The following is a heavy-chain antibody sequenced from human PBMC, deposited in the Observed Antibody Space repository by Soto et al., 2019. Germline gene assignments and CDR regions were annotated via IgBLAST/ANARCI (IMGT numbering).Heavy chain of an antibody. Sequence: QVQLVQSGAEVKKPGSSVKVSCKASGGTFSSYTISWVRQAPGQGLEWMGRIIPILGIANYAQKFQGRVTITADKSTRTAYMELSSLRSEDTAVYYCASCGYSYGRCYYYYYMDVWGKGTTVTVSS. CDR1: GGTFSSYT. D-gene: IGHD5-18*01. J-gene: IGHJ6*03. V-gene: IGHV1-69*02. CDR3: ASCGYSYGRCYYYYYMDV. CDR2: IIPILGIA.